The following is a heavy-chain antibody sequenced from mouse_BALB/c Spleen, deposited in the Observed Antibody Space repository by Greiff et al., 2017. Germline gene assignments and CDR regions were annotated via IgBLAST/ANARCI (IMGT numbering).Heavy chain of an antibody. J-gene: IGHJ4*01. CDR2: ISSGGSYT. D-gene: IGHD2-10*02. V-gene: IGHV5-9-4*01. Sequence: DVKLVESGGGLVKPGGSLKLSCAASGFTFSSYAMSWVRQSPEKRLEWVAEISSGGSYTYYPDTVTGRFTISRDNAKNTLYLEMSSLRSEDTAMYYCARGYGNYEDYAMDYWGQGTSVTVSS. CDR1: GFTFSSYA. CDR3: ARGYGNYEDYAMDY.